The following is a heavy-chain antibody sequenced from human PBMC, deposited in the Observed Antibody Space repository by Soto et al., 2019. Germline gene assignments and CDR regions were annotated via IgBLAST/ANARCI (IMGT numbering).Heavy chain of an antibody. CDR3: ARSGYSGYDLDWFDP. J-gene: IGHJ5*02. V-gene: IGHV4-59*01. D-gene: IGHD5-12*01. CDR2: NYYSGST. CDR1: GGSISSYY. Sequence: SETLSLTCTVSGGSISSYYWSWIRQPPGKGLEWIGYNYYSGSTNYNPSLKGRVTISVDMSKNQFSLKLSSVTAADTAVYYCARSGYSGYDLDWFDPWGQGTLVTVSS.